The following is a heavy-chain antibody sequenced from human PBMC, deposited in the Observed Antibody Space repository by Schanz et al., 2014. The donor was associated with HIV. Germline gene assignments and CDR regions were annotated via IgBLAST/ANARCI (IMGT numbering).Heavy chain of an antibody. J-gene: IGHJ4*02. D-gene: IGHD6-13*01. CDR1: GFTFSSYG. V-gene: IGHV3-30*18. CDR2: ISYDGSNK. CDR3: AKEEQQLGGVGGYHFDY. Sequence: QVQLVESGGGVVQPGRSLRLSCAASGFTFSSYGMHWVRQAPGKGLEWVAVISYDGSNKYYADSVKGRFTISRDISKNTLYLQMNSLRAEDTVVYYCAKEEQQLGGVGGYHFDYWGQGTLVTVSS.